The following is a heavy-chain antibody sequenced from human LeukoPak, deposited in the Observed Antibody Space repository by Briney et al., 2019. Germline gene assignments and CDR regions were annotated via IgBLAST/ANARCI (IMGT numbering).Heavy chain of an antibody. Sequence: GASVTVSCTASGYTFTGYYMHWVRQAPGQGLEWMGWINPNSGGTNYAQKFQGRVTMTRDTSISTAYMELSRLRSDDTAVYYCARSPISQPRSVRLALFFDYWGQGTLVTVSS. CDR1: GYTFTGYY. CDR2: INPNSGGT. J-gene: IGHJ4*02. CDR3: ARSPISQPRSVRLALFFDY. D-gene: IGHD3-3*02. V-gene: IGHV1-2*02.